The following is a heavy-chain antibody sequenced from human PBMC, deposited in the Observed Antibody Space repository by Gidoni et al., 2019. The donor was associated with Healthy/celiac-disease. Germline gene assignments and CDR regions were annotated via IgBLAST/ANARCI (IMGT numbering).Heavy chain of an antibody. D-gene: IGHD3-10*01. Sequence: SYAMRWVRQAPGKGLEWVSAISGSGGSTYYADSVKGRFTISRDNSKNTLYLQMNSLRAEDTAVYYCARHAYYGSGRGDAFDIWGQGTMVTVSS. CDR2: ISGSGGST. CDR1: SYA. V-gene: IGHV3-23*01. J-gene: IGHJ3*02. CDR3: ARHAYYGSGRGDAFDI.